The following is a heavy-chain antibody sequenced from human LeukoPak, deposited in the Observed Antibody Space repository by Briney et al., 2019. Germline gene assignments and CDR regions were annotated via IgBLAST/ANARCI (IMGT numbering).Heavy chain of an antibody. CDR3: ARDSRIQLLSGWFDP. CDR2: ISSTSSDT. V-gene: IGHV3-11*06. CDR1: GFTFSDYY. Sequence: GGSLRLSCAASGFTFSDYYMSWIRQAPGKGLEWLSYISSTSSDTNYADSVKGRFTISRDNAKNALYLQMNSLRVEDTAVYYCARDSRIQLLSGWFDPWGQGTLVTVSS. D-gene: IGHD2/OR15-2a*01. J-gene: IGHJ5*02.